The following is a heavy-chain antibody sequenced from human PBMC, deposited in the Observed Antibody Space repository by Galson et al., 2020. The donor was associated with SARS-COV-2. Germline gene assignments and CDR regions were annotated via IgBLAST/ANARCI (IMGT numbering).Heavy chain of an antibody. CDR2: INHSGST. Sequence: SETLSLTCAVYGGSFSGYYWSWIRQPPGKGLEWIGEINHSGSTNYNPSLKSRVTISVDTSKNQFSLKLSSVTAADTAVYYCARGGITGTTLGKTYYYYYGMDVWGQGTTVTVSS. D-gene: IGHD1-7*01. V-gene: IGHV4-34*01. CDR1: GGSFSGYY. CDR3: ARGGITGTTLGKTYYYYYGMDV. J-gene: IGHJ6*02.